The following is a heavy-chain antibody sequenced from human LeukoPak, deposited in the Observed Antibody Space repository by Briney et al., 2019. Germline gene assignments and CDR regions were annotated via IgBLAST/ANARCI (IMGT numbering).Heavy chain of an antibody. CDR2: INPNSGAT. V-gene: IGHV1-2*02. CDR1: GYAFNVYY. J-gene: IGHJ6*02. D-gene: IGHD6-13*01. CDR3: ARDSSSWGNYGMDV. Sequence: ASVKVSCKASGYAFNVYYIHWVRQAPGQGLEWMGWINPNSGATNYAQKFQGRVTMTRDTSISTAYMELSRLRSDDTAVYYCARDSSSWGNYGMDVWGQGTTVTVSS.